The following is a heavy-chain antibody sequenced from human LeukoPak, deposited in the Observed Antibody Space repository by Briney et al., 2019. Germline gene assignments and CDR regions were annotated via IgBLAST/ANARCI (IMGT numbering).Heavy chain of an antibody. D-gene: IGHD3-22*01. CDR3: ARDYYDSSGYYSQFDY. CDR2: ISAYNGNT. J-gene: IGHJ4*02. Sequence: GASVKVSCKASGYTFTSYGISWVRQAPGQGLEWMGWISAYNGNTNYAQKLQGRVPMTTDTSTSTAYMELRSLRSDDTAVYYCARDYYDSSGYYSQFDYWGQGTLVTVSS. CDR1: GYTFTSYG. V-gene: IGHV1-18*01.